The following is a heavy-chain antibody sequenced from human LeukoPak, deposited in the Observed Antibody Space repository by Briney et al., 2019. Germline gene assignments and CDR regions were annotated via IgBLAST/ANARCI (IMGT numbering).Heavy chain of an antibody. D-gene: IGHD3-10*01. CDR2: INHSGST. V-gene: IGHV4-39*07. CDR3: ARRHYYGSGSYPN. CDR1: GGSISSSSYY. J-gene: IGHJ4*02. Sequence: PSETLSLTCTVSGGSISSSSYYWGWIRQPPGQGLEWIGEINHSGSTNYNPSLKSRVTISVDTSKNQFSLKLSSVTAADTAVYYCARRHYYGSGSYPNWGQGTLVTVSS.